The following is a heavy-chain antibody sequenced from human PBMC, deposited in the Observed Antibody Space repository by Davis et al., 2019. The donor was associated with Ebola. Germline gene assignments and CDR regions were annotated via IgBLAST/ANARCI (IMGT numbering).Heavy chain of an antibody. Sequence: PSETLSLTCTVSGGSISSGDYYWSWIRQPPGKGLEWIGYIYYSGSTYYNPSLKSRVTISVDTSKNQFSLKLSSVTAADTAVYYCARDERSYYPGYFDCWGQGTLVTVSS. D-gene: IGHD1-26*01. CDR2: IYYSGST. J-gene: IGHJ4*02. V-gene: IGHV4-30-4*01. CDR1: GGSISSGDYY. CDR3: ARDERSYYPGYFDC.